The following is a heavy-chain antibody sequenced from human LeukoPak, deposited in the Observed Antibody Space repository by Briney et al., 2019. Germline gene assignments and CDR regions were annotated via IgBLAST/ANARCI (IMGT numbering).Heavy chain of an antibody. CDR2: VSSHNNYT. Sequence: ASVKVSCKASGYYFMNYGVTWVRQPPARGLEGVGWVSSHNNYTNYAPIFQGRVTMTTDTSTSTAYMELRSLSSDDTAVYFCARELYGDFLPGEYWGQGTLVTVSS. CDR1: GYYFMNYG. V-gene: IGHV1-18*01. D-gene: IGHD4-17*01. CDR3: ARELYGDFLPGEY. J-gene: IGHJ1*01.